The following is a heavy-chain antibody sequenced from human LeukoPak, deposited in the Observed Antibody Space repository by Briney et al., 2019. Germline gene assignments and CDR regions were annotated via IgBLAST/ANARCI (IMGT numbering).Heavy chain of an antibody. CDR3: ARASNPTYYDFWSGYYGY. CDR1: GGSISSGSYY. CDR2: IYTSGST. D-gene: IGHD3-3*01. J-gene: IGHJ4*02. Sequence: SETLSLTCTVSGGSISSGSYYWSWIRQPAGKGLEWIGRIYTSGSTNYNPSLKSRVTISVDTSKNQFSLKLSSVTAADTAVYYCARASNPTYYDFWSGYYGYWGQGTLVTVSS. V-gene: IGHV4-61*02.